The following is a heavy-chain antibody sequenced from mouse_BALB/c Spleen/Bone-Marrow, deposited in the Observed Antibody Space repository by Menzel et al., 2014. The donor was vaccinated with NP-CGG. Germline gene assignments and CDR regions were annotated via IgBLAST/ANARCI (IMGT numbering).Heavy chain of an antibody. V-gene: IGHV1S137*01. D-gene: IGHD2-1*01. Sequence: VQVVESGAELVRPGVSVKISCKGSGYTFTDYAMHWVKQSHAKSLEWIGVISTYYGDASYNQKFKGKATMTVDKSSSTAYMELARLTSEDSAIYYCAREGGNFPWFAYWGQGTPVTVSA. CDR1: GYTFTDYA. CDR3: AREGGNFPWFAY. J-gene: IGHJ3*01. CDR2: ISTYYGDA.